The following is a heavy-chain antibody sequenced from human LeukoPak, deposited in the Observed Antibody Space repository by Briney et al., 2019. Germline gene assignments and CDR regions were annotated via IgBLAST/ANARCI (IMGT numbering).Heavy chain of an antibody. Sequence: PGGSLRLSCAASGFTFSGYDMHWVRQAPGKGLEWVAVKSYDGSNEYYADSVKGRFTISRDNSKNTLYLQMNILRAEDTAVYYCATDLGSMYGLSYWGQGTLVTVSS. D-gene: IGHD2-8*01. CDR3: ATDLGSMYGLSY. J-gene: IGHJ4*02. CDR2: KSYDGSNE. CDR1: GFTFSGYD. V-gene: IGHV3-33*08.